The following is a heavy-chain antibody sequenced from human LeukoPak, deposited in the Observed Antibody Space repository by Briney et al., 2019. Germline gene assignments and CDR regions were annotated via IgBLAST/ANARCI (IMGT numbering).Heavy chain of an antibody. D-gene: IGHD3-3*01. CDR1: GFTFSSYA. CDR2: ISSNGGST. J-gene: IGHJ4*02. CDR3: AREGYYDFWSGSGSYYFDY. Sequence: PGGSLRLSCAASGFTFSSYAMHWVRQAPGKGLEYVSAISSNGGSTYYANSVKGRFTISRDNSKNTPYLQMGSLRAEDMAVYYCAREGYYDFWSGSGSYYFDYWGQGTLVTVSS. V-gene: IGHV3-64*01.